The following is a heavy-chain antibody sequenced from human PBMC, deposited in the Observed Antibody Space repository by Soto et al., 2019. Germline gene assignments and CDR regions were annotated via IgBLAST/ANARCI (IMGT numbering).Heavy chain of an antibody. Sequence: QVQLQESGPGLVKPSETLSLTCTVSGDYVTSHYWSWIRQPPGKGLEWIGYVYHSEKTDSSPTLKSRVTISVDTSKNQISIRMTSVTAADTAIYYCARPKGVSPAVWYFDLWGRGTLVTVSS. CDR2: VYHSEKT. D-gene: IGHD2-8*01. CDR1: GDYVTSHY. J-gene: IGHJ2*01. V-gene: IGHV4-59*08. CDR3: ARPKGVSPAVWYFDL.